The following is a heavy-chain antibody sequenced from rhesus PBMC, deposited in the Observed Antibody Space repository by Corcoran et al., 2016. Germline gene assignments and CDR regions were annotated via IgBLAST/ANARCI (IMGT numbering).Heavy chain of an antibody. CDR3: ARSVNYYDSDY. CDR1: GFPLSTSGMG. V-gene: IGHV2-1*01. D-gene: IGHD3-28*01. CDR2: IYWNDDK. J-gene: IGHJ4*01. Sequence: QVTLKESGPALVKPTQTLTLTCTFSGFPLSTSGMGVGWIRQPSRKTLEWLAHIYWNDDKYYSTSLKSRLTISKDTSKNQVVLTMTNMDPVDTATYYCARSVNYYDSDYWGQGVLVTVSS.